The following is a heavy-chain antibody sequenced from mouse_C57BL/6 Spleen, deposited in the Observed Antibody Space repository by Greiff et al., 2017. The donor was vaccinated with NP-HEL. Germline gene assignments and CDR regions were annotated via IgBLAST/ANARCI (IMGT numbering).Heavy chain of an antibody. CDR3: TTDSPNYYGSSYRFAY. CDR1: GFNIKDYY. D-gene: IGHD1-1*01. CDR2: IDPEDGDT. J-gene: IGHJ3*01. Sequence: EVQLQQSGAELVRPGASVKLSCTASGFNIKDYYMHWVKQRPEQGLEWIGRIDPEDGDTEYAPKFQGKATMTADTSSNTAYLQLSSLPSEDTAVYYCTTDSPNYYGSSYRFAYWGQGTLVTVSA. V-gene: IGHV14-1*01.